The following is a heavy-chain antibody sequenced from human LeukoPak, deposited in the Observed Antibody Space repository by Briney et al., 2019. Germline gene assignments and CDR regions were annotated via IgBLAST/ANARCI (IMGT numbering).Heavy chain of an antibody. CDR2: IWYDGSNK. Sequence: GRSLRLSCAASGFTFSSYGMHWVRQAPGKGLEWVAVIWYDGSNKYYADSVKGRFTISRDNSMNTLYLQMNSLRAEDTAVYYCARGGIVVVPAAKVGDAFDIWGQGTMVTVSS. J-gene: IGHJ3*02. V-gene: IGHV3-33*01. CDR1: GFTFSSYG. D-gene: IGHD2-2*01. CDR3: ARGGIVVVPAAKVGDAFDI.